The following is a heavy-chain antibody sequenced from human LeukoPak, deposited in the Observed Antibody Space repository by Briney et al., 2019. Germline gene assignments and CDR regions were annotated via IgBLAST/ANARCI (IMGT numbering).Heavy chain of an antibody. CDR2: IYYTGST. Sequence: SETLSLTCTVSGGSISSSSYYWAWIRQPPGKGLEWIGSIYYTGSTYYNPSLKSRVTISVDTSKNQFSLKLSSVTAADTAVYYCARDLGFVVVTAIPNYFDPWGQGTLVTVSS. CDR1: GGSISSSSYY. V-gene: IGHV4-39*07. J-gene: IGHJ5*02. D-gene: IGHD2-21*02. CDR3: ARDLGFVVVTAIPNYFDP.